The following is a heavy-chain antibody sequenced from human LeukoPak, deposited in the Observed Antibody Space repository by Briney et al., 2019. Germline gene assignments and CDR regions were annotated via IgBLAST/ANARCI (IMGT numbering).Heavy chain of an antibody. D-gene: IGHD3-16*01. Sequence: GGSLRLSCAASGFDFEDFAMHWVRQVPGKGLEWVSGISWSSGSLAYADSVRGRFTISRDNAKNSVYLQMNSLKDEDTALYYCSKEVPRGGFLYSYDVALDIWGQGTMVTVSS. V-gene: IGHV3-9*01. CDR3: SKEVPRGGFLYSYDVALDI. CDR1: GFDFEDFA. CDR2: ISWSSGSL. J-gene: IGHJ3*02.